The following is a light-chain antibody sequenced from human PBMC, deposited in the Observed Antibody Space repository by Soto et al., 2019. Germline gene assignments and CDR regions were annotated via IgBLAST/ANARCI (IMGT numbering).Light chain of an antibody. V-gene: IGLV2-14*01. CDR1: RRDVGGYNY. CDR3: SSYISSSTFVV. Sequence: QSALTPPASVSGSPGQSITISCTGTRRDVGGYNYVSWHQQHPGKAPKVIITEVSNRPSGVSNRFSGSKSGNTASLTISGLQAEDEADYYCSSYISSSTFVVFGGGTKLTVL. CDR2: EVS. J-gene: IGLJ2*01.